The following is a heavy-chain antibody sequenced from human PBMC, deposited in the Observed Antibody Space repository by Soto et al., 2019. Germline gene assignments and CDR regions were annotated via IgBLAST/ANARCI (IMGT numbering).Heavy chain of an antibody. J-gene: IGHJ4*02. V-gene: IGHV1-2*04. CDR3: ARDTRPYGGYVIFDY. CDR2: INPNSGGT. CDR1: GYTFTGYY. Sequence: QVQLVQSGAEVKKPGASVKVSCKASGYTFTGYYVHWVRQAPGQGLEWMGWINPNSGGTNYAQKYQGWVTMTRDTSISTAYMELTRLRSDDTAVYYRARDTRPYGGYVIFDYWRQGTLVTVSS. D-gene: IGHD5-12*01.